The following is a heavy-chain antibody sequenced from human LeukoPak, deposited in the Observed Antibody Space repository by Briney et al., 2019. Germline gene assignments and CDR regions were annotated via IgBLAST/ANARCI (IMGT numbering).Heavy chain of an antibody. CDR2: IYPRDSDT. J-gene: IGHJ4*02. Sequence: GESLKISCQGPGYSFTTFWIGWVRQMPGKGLEWMGIIYPRDSDTRYSPSLQGRVTIPADKSTNTAYVQWSSLQASDTAIYYCVRQGHFREFDFWGQGTLVTVSS. D-gene: IGHD3-10*01. CDR1: GYSFTTFW. CDR3: VRQGHFREFDF. V-gene: IGHV5-51*01.